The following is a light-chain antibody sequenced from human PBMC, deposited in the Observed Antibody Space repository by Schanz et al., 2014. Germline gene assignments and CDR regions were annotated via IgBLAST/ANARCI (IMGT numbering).Light chain of an antibody. Sequence: DLQMTQSPSSLSASVGERVTITCRASQDITTNLNWYQQKLGRAPKLLIFDASTLERGVPSRFGGSGSGTDFTLTIHSLLPEDIATYYCQQYDNVPPTFGGGTKVEIK. CDR2: DAS. V-gene: IGKV1-33*01. CDR1: QDITTN. CDR3: QQYDNVPPT. J-gene: IGKJ4*01.